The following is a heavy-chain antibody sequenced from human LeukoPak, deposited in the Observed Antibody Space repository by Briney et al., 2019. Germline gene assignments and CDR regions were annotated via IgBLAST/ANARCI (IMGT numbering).Heavy chain of an antibody. Sequence: GGSLTLFCAASGFSVGSNYMSWVRQAPGKGLEWVSILYSGSTTYYTDSVKGRFTISRDNSRNTLYLHMTNLRVEDTAVYFCARVGDHYHWYLDLWGRGSLLTVSS. CDR3: ARVGDHYHWYLDL. D-gene: IGHD3-10*01. CDR2: LYSGSTT. CDR1: GFSVGSNY. J-gene: IGHJ2*01. V-gene: IGHV3-53*01.